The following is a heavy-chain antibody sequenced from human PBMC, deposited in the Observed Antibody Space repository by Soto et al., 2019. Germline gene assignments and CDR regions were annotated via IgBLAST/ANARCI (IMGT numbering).Heavy chain of an antibody. Sequence: PSETLSLSCTVSGGSISSYYWRGIRHPPGKGLEWIGYIYYSGSTNYNPSLKSRVTISVDTSKNQFSLKLSSVTAADTAVYYCARVFGDTAMVVDYWGQGTLVTVS. J-gene: IGHJ4*02. CDR1: GGSISSYY. CDR2: IYYSGST. D-gene: IGHD5-18*01. CDR3: ARVFGDTAMVVDY. V-gene: IGHV4-59*01.